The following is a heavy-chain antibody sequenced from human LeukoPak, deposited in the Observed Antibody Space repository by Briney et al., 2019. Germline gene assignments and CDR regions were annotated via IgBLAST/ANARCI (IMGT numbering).Heavy chain of an antibody. CDR1: GGTFSSYA. Sequence: GASVKVSCKASGGTFSSYAISWVRQAPGQGLEWMGRIIPIFGTANYAQKFHGRVTISTDEFTSTAHMELSSLRSEDTAVYYCAEEEGATAFDYWGQGTLVTVSS. CDR3: AEEEGATAFDY. V-gene: IGHV1-69*05. J-gene: IGHJ4*02. CDR2: IIPIFGTA. D-gene: IGHD1-26*01.